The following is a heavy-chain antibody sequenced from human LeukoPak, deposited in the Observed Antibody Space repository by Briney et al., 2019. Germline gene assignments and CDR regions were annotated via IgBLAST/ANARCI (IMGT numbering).Heavy chain of an antibody. D-gene: IGHD2-2*01. V-gene: IGHV1-69*05. CDR1: GATFSSYA. CDR2: IIPIFGTA. CDR3: ARERGYCSSTSCSKYYFDY. Sequence: GASVKVSCKASGATFSSYAISWVRQAPGPGLEWLGGIIPIFGTANYAQKFQGRVTITTDESTSTANMELSSLRSEDTAVYYCARERGYCSSTSCSKYYFDYWGQGTLVTVSS. J-gene: IGHJ4*02.